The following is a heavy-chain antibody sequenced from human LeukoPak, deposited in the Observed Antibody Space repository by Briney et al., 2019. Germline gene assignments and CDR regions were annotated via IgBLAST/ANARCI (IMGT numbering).Heavy chain of an antibody. D-gene: IGHD5-18*01. V-gene: IGHV4-59*01. CDR1: GGSISSYY. CDR3: AREDTALDY. J-gene: IGHJ4*02. Sequence: SETLSLTCTVSGGSISSYYWSWIRQPPGKGLEWIGYIYYSGSTNYNPSLRSRVTISVDTSKNQFSLKLSSVTAADTAVYYCAREDTALDYWGQGTLVTVSS. CDR2: IYYSGST.